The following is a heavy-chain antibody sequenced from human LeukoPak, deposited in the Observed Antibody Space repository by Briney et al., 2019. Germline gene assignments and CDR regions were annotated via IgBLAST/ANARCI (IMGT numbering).Heavy chain of an antibody. J-gene: IGHJ4*02. Sequence: LPGGSLRLSCAASGFTFSSYGMHWVRQAPGKGLEWVAVIWYDGSNKYYADSVKGRFTISRDNSKNTLYLQMNSLRAEDTAVYYCARDCSSTSCYSLDYWGQGTLVTVSS. D-gene: IGHD2-2*02. CDR3: ARDCSSTSCYSLDY. CDR1: GFTFSSYG. V-gene: IGHV3-33*01. CDR2: IWYDGSNK.